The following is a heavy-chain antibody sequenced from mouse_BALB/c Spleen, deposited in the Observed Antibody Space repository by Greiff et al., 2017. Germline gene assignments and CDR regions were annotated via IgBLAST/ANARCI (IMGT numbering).Heavy chain of an antibody. CDR3: ARDGDYKYYLDY. CDR2: ISSGSSNI. V-gene: IGHV5-17*02. CDR1: GFTFSSFG. J-gene: IGHJ2*01. D-gene: IGHD2-13*01. Sequence: EVQGVGSGGGLVQPGGSRKLSCAASGFTFSSFGMHWVRQAPGKGLEWVAYISSGSSNIYYADTVKGRFTITRDNPKKTLFLQMTSLRSEDTAMDYCARDGDYKYYLDYWGQGTTLTVSS.